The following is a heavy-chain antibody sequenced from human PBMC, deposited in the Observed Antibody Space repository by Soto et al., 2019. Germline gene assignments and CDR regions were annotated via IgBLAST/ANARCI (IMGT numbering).Heavy chain of an antibody. Sequence: GGSLRLSCAASGFTFSSYEMNWVRQAPGKGLEWVSYISSSGSTIYYADSVKGRFTISRDNAKNSLYLQMNSLRAEDTAVYYCARKGFWSGYYSGYSYYYYGMDVWGQGTTVTVSS. CDR1: GFTFSSYE. CDR2: ISSSGSTI. J-gene: IGHJ6*02. CDR3: ARKGFWSGYYSGYSYYYYGMDV. V-gene: IGHV3-48*03. D-gene: IGHD3-3*01.